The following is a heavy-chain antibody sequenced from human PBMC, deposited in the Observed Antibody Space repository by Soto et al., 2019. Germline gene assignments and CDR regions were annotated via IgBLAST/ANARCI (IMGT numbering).Heavy chain of an antibody. CDR1: GYTLTHYY. V-gene: IGHV1-46*01. CDR2: INPSTLVT. CDR3: AREVGGGRQYYFDS. J-gene: IGHJ4*02. D-gene: IGHD3-16*01. Sequence: ASVKVSCKASGYTLTHYYMHWVRQAPGQGPEWVGVINPSTLVTSYAQKFQGRVTKTRDTSTSTVYMELTTLRSDDTAVFYCAREVGGGRQYYFDSWGLGTLVTVSS.